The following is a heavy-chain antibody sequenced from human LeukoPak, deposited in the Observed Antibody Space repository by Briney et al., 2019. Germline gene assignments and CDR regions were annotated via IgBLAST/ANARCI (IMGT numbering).Heavy chain of an antibody. CDR2: IYYSGST. CDR1: GGSISSYY. V-gene: IGHV4-59*01. Sequence: PSETLSLTCTVSGGSISSYYWSWIRQPPGKGLEWIGYIYYSGSTYYNPSLKSRVTISVDTSKNQFSLKLSSVTAADTAVYYCARGTFRPDYWGQGTLVTVSS. J-gene: IGHJ4*02. CDR3: ARGTFRPDY.